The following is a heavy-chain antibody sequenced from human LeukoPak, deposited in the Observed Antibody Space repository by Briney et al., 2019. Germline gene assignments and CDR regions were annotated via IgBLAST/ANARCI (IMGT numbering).Heavy chain of an antibody. J-gene: IGHJ3*02. CDR3: ARALSSVDDAFDI. Sequence: PGGSLRLSCAASGFTFSSYWMHWVRQAPGKGLVWVAVISYDGSDKDYVDFALGRFTISRDNSENTLYLQMDSLRAEDTAVYYCARALSSVDDAFDIWGQGTMVTVSS. CDR2: ISYDGSDK. D-gene: IGHD3-22*01. CDR1: GFTFSSYW. V-gene: IGHV3-30*03.